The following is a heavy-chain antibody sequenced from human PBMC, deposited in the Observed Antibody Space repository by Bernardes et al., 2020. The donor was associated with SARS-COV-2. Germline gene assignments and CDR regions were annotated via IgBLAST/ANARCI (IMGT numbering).Heavy chain of an antibody. CDR3: TRGFLRRASHDTFDI. Sequence: GWSLRLSCAASGFAFSTYDMHWVRQTPGKGPEWVSGIGTADDTYYADSVKGRFIISRENANNSLYLQMDSLRAGDTAKYFCTRGFLRRASHDTFDIWGQGTMVTVSS. J-gene: IGHJ3*02. CDR1: GFAFSTYD. CDR2: IGTADDT. D-gene: IGHD3-3*01. V-gene: IGHV3-13*04.